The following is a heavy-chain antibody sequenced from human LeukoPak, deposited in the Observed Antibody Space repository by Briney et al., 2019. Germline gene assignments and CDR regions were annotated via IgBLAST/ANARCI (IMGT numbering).Heavy chain of an antibody. V-gene: IGHV4-34*01. CDR3: ARALGLWKRLSTFAY. CDR2: INHSGST. D-gene: IGHD4/OR15-4a*01. Sequence: SETLSLTCAVYGGSFSGYYWSWIRQPPGKGLEWIGEINHSGSTNYNPSLKSRVTISVDTSKNQFSLKLSSVTAADTAVYYCARALGLWKRLSTFAYWGQGTLVTVSS. CDR1: GGSFSGYY. J-gene: IGHJ4*02.